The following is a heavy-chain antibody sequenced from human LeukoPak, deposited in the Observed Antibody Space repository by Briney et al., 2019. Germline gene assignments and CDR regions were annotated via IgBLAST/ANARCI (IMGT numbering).Heavy chain of an antibody. Sequence: GGSLRLSCAASGFTFSSHAMSWVRQAPGKGLEWVSAISGSGGSTYYADSVKGRFTISRDNSKNTLYLQMNSPRAEDTAVYYCAKSTVTSYYMDVWGKGTTVTVSS. CDR2: ISGSGGST. CDR1: GFTFSSHA. V-gene: IGHV3-23*01. J-gene: IGHJ6*03. D-gene: IGHD4-17*01. CDR3: AKSTVTSYYMDV.